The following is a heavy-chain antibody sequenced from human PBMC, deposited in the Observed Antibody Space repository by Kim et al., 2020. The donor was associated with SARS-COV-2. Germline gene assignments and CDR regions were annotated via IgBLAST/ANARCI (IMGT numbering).Heavy chain of an antibody. V-gene: IGHV4-39*01. CDR1: GGSISSSSYY. Sequence: SETLSLTCTVSGGSISSSSYYWGWIRQPPGKGLEWIGSIYYSGSTYYNPSLKSRVTISVDTSKNQFSLKLSSVTAADTAVYYCAGGSSNTYYDILTGYYPFDYWGQGTLVTVSS. J-gene: IGHJ4*02. CDR2: IYYSGST. D-gene: IGHD3-9*01. CDR3: AGGSSNTYYDILTGYYPFDY.